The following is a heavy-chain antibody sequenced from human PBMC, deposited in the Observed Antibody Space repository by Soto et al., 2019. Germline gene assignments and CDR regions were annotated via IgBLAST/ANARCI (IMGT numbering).Heavy chain of an antibody. CDR3: ARLVLVAGVFDY. D-gene: IGHD2-15*01. V-gene: IGHV3-30*03. Sequence: GGSLTLSCAASGFTFTSYGMHWVRQAPGKGLEWVAITSFDGSHKYYADSVKGRFTISRDNSKNTLYLQMNSLRVEDTAVYYCARLVLVAGVFDYWGQGTLVTVSS. CDR1: GFTFTSYG. CDR2: TSFDGSHK. J-gene: IGHJ4*02.